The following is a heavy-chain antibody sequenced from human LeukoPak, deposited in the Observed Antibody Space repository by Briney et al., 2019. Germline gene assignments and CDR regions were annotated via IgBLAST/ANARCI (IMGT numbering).Heavy chain of an antibody. CDR3: AREQYYYDSSGYPCFDY. J-gene: IGHJ4*02. V-gene: IGHV1-18*01. CDR2: ISAYNGNT. CDR1: GYTFTNYG. Sequence: ASVKVSCKASGYTFTNYGISWVRQAPGQGLEWMGWISAYNGNTNYAQKLQGRVTMTTDTSTSTAYMELRSLRSDDTAVYYCAREQYYYDSSGYPCFDYWGQGTLVTVSS. D-gene: IGHD3-22*01.